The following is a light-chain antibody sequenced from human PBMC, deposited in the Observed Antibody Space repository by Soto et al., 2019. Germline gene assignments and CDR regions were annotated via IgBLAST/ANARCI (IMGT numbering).Light chain of an antibody. J-gene: IGKJ3*01. CDR1: QGISSF. Sequence: DIQLTQSPSFLSASVGDRVTITCRASQGISSFLAWYQQKPGKAPKLLIYAASTLQSGVPSRVSGSGSETEYTLTIGSLQPEGHATYCWQQLSSYPFTFGPGTKVDIK. CDR2: AAS. CDR3: QQLSSYPFT. V-gene: IGKV1-9*01.